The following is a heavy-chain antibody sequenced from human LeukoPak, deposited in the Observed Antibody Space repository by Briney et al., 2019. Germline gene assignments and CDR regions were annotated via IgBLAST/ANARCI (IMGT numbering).Heavy chain of an antibody. D-gene: IGHD3-9*01. V-gene: IGHV4-59*01. CDR1: GGSISSYY. CDR3: ARGDDILTPWDY. Sequence: SETLSLTCTVSGGSISSYYWSWIRQPPGKGLEWIGYIYYSGSTNYNPSLKSQVTISVDTSKNQFSLKLSSVTAADTAVYYCARGDDILTPWDYWGQGTLVTVSS. J-gene: IGHJ4*02. CDR2: IYYSGST.